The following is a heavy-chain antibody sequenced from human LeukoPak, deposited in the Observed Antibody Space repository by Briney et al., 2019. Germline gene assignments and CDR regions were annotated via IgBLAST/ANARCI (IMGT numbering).Heavy chain of an antibody. CDR2: IYHSGST. Sequence: SQTLPLTCAVSGGSISSGGYSWSWIRQPPGKGLERIGYIYHSGSTYYNPSLKSRVTISVDRSKNQFSLKLSSVTAADTAVYYCARMPRVLLWFGELSYGMDVWGKATTVTVSS. V-gene: IGHV4-30-2*01. J-gene: IGHJ6*04. D-gene: IGHD3-10*01. CDR1: GGSISSGGYS. CDR3: ARMPRVLLWFGELSYGMDV.